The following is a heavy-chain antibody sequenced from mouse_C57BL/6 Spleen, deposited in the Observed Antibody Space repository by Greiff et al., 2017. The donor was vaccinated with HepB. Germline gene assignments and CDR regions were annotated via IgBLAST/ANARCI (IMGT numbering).Heavy chain of an antibody. Sequence: VQLQQSGPELVKPGASVKISCKASGYTFTDYYMNWVKQSHGKSLEWIGDINPNNGGTSYNQKFKGKATLTVDKSSSTAYMELRSLTSEDSAVYYCARRDSNYDAMDYWGQGTSVTVSS. CDR3: ARRDSNYDAMDY. J-gene: IGHJ4*01. CDR2: INPNNGGT. V-gene: IGHV1-26*01. CDR1: GYTFTDYY.